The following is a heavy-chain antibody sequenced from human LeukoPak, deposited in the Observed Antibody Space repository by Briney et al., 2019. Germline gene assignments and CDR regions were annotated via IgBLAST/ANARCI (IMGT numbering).Heavy chain of an antibody. CDR1: GGYISGYY. Sequence: PSENPSFTCTVYGGYISGYYWGWLRPPPGKGLEWIGSIYTSGSTNYKPFLRSRVTISVDTSKKQFSLKLSSVTAADTAVYYCARHPIVGGFDDWGQGTLVTASS. J-gene: IGHJ4*02. V-gene: IGHV4-4*09. CDR2: IYTSGST. D-gene: IGHD1-26*01. CDR3: ARHPIVGGFDD.